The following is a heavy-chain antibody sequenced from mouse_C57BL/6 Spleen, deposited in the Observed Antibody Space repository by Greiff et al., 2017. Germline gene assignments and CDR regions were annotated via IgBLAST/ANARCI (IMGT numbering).Heavy chain of an antibody. CDR2: IDPSDSYT. V-gene: IGHV1-69*01. J-gene: IGHJ4*01. CDR1: GYTFTSYW. CDR3: ARWGRAMDY. Sequence: VQLQQPGAELVMPGASVKLSCKASGYTFTSYWMHWVKQRPGQGLEWIGEIDPSDSYTNYNQKFKGKSTLTVDKSSSTAYMQLSSLTSEDSAVYYCARWGRAMDYWGQGTSVTVSS.